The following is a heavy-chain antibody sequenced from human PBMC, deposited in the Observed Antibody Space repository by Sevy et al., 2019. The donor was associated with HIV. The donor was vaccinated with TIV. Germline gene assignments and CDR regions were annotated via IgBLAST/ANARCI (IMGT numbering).Heavy chain of an antibody. CDR3: ARVDSSGYLDY. CDR2: IYTSGST. J-gene: IGHJ4*02. CDR1: GGSISSYY. D-gene: IGHD3-22*01. Sequence: SETLSLACTVSGGSISSYYWSWIRRPAGKGLEWIGRIYTSGSTNDNPSLKSRVTMSVDTSKNQFSLKLSSVTAADTAVYYCARVDSSGYLDYWVQGTLVTVSS. V-gene: IGHV4-4*07.